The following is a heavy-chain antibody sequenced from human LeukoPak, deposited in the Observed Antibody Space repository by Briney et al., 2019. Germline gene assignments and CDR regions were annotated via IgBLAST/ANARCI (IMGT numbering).Heavy chain of an antibody. CDR2: IYYSGST. Sequence: GSLRLSCAGSGFTFSSYAMSWIRQPPGKGLEWTGSIYYSGSTYYNPSLKSRVTISVDTSKNQFSLKLSSVTAADTAVYYCARLRYYDSSGYPDYAIDYWGQGTLVTVSS. V-gene: IGHV4-39*01. J-gene: IGHJ4*02. CDR3: ARLRYYDSSGYPDYAIDY. D-gene: IGHD3-22*01. CDR1: GFTFSSYA.